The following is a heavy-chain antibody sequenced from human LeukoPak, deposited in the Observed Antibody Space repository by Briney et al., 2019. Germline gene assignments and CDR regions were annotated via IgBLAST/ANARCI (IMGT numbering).Heavy chain of an antibody. J-gene: IGHJ4*02. CDR1: GFTFSSYG. CDR2: IWYDGSNK. Sequence: GGSLRLSCAASGFTFSSYGMHWVRQAPGKGLEWVAVIWYDGSNKYYADSVKGRFTISRDNSKNTLYLQMSSLRAEDTAVYYCARDPAYCGGDCYSSYFDYWGQGTLVTVSS. V-gene: IGHV3-33*01. CDR3: ARDPAYCGGDCYSSYFDY. D-gene: IGHD2-21*02.